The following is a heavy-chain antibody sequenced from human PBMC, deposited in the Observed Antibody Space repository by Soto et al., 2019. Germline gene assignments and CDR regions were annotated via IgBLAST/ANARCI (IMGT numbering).Heavy chain of an antibody. D-gene: IGHD2-2*01. CDR2: IIPILGIA. V-gene: IGHV1-69*04. CDR1: GGTFSSYT. CDR3: ARDRYCSSTSCYSVGVY. Sequence: GASVKVYCKASGGTFSSYTISWVRQAPGQGLEWMGRIIPILGIANYAQKFQGRVTITADKSTSTAYMELSSLRSEDTAVYYCARDRYCSSTSCYSVGVYWGQGTLVTVSS. J-gene: IGHJ4*02.